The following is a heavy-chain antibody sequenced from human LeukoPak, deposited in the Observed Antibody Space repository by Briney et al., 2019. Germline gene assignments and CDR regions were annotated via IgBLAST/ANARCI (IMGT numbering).Heavy chain of an antibody. CDR3: ARGCVRLRYFDWLAGWFDP. V-gene: IGHV4-34*01. D-gene: IGHD3-9*01. CDR2: INHSGST. J-gene: IGHJ5*02. Sequence: PSETLSLTCAVYGGSFSGYYWSWIRQPPGKGLEWIGEINHSGSTNYNPSPKSRVTISVDTSKNQFSLKLSSVTAADTAVYYCARGCVRLRYFDWLAGWFDPWGQGTLVIVSS. CDR1: GGSFSGYY.